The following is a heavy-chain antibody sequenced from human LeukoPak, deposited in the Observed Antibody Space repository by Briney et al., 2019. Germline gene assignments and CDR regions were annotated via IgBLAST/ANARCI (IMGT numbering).Heavy chain of an antibody. CDR2: MSSGGSYI. CDR3: ARGRPAGSSRRFVVQ. D-gene: IGHD2-15*01. V-gene: IGHV3-21*06. J-gene: IGHJ4*02. Sequence: PGGSLRLSCAASGFTFNIYSMNWVRQAPGKGLEWVSSMSSGGSYIYYADSVRGRFTISRDNAKDSLFLLMNSLRVEDTAVYYCARGRPAGSSRRFVVQWGQGTLVTVSS. CDR1: GFTFNIYS.